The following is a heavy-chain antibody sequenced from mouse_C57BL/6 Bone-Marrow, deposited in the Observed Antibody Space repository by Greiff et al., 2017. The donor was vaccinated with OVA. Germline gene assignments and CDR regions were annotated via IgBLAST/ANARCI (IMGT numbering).Heavy chain of an antibody. CDR1: GYTFTDYY. CDR2: IFPGSGST. D-gene: IGHD2-5*01. V-gene: IGHV1-75*01. J-gene: IGHJ1*03. CDR3: ARTYYSNPWYFDV. Sequence: VQLQQSGPELVKPGASVKISCKASGYTFTDYYINWVEQRPGQGLEWIGWIFPGSGSTYYNEKFKGKATLTVDKSSSTAYMLLSSLTSEDSAVYFCARTYYSNPWYFDVWGTGTTVTVSS.